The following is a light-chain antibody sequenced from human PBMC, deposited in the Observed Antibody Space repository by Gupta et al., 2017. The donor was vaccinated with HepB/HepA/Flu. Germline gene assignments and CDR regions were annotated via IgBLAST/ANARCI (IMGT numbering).Light chain of an antibody. CDR1: SRHSSYI. J-gene: IGLJ1*01. V-gene: IGLV4-60*03. CDR2: VEGSGSY. CDR3: ETWDNNTV. Sequence: QPLLTLSSSASASLGSSVKPTCTLSSRHSSYIIAWQQQQQGEAPRYLMKVEGSGSYNKGSGVPDRFSGASSGADRYLTIANRQAEDEADYYCETWDNNTVFGTGTKVTVL.